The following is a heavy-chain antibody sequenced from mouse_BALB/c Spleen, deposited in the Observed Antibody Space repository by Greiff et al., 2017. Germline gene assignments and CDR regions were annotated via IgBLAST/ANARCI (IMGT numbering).Heavy chain of an antibody. V-gene: IGHV1-7*01. J-gene: IGHJ2*01. CDR3: AREGSINDFDY. CDR2: INPSTGYT. Sequence: QVQLQQSGAELAKPGASVKMSCKASGYTFTSYWMHWVKQRPGQGLEWIGYINPSTGYTEYNQKFKDKATLTADKSSSTAYMQLSSLTSEDSAVYYCAREGSINDFDYWGQGTTLTVSS. D-gene: IGHD1-1*01. CDR1: GYTFTSYW.